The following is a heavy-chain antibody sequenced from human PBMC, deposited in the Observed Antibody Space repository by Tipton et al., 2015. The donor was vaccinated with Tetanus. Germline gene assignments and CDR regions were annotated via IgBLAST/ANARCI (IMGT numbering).Heavy chain of an antibody. Sequence: QLVQSGGEVKKPGESLKISCKGSGYIFNNYWIGWVRQKPGKGLEWMGIIYPGDSDTRYSPSFQGQVTISVDKSIDTAYLQWSSLKASDTSMFYCARAHCTDGVCNFDFWGQGALVTVAS. CDR1: GYIFNNYW. V-gene: IGHV5-51*01. CDR3: ARAHCTDGVCNFDF. CDR2: IYPGDSDT. J-gene: IGHJ4*02. D-gene: IGHD2-8*01.